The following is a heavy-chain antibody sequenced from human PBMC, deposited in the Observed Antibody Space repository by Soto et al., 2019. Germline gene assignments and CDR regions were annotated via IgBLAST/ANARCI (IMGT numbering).Heavy chain of an antibody. Sequence: SETLSLTCTVSGVSIISYYWSWILQPPGKGLEWIGYIYYSGSTNYNPSLKSRVTISVDTSKNQFSLKLSSVTAADTAVYYCARLDNGGTSIAAASSIDYWGQGTLVTVFS. J-gene: IGHJ4*02. V-gene: IGHV4-59*01. CDR3: ARLDNGGTSIAAASSIDY. CDR2: IYYSGST. CDR1: GVSIISYY. D-gene: IGHD6-13*01.